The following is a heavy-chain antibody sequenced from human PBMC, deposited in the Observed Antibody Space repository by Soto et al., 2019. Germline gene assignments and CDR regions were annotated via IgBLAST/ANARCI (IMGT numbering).Heavy chain of an antibody. CDR2: ISPDGSEK. CDR1: GFTFSSFW. J-gene: IGHJ4*02. CDR3: SRSLNS. V-gene: IGHV3-7*01. Sequence: GGSLRLSCAASGFTFSSFWMDWVRQPPGKGLEWVANISPDGSEKHYVDSVKGRFTISRDNARNSLYLQMRSLTAEDSALYYCSRSLNSWGQGTPVTVSS.